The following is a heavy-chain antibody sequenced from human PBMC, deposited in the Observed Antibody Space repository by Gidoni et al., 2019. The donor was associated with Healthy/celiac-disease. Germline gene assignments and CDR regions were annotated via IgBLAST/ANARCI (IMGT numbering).Heavy chain of an antibody. J-gene: IGHJ5*02. Sequence: QVQLQESGPGLVKPSATLSLTCTVSGGSVSSGSYYWSWIRQPPGKGLEWIGYIYYSGSTNYNPSLKSRVTISVDTSKNQFSLKLSSVTAADTAVYYCARVPGEAAAGTLHWFDPWGQGTLVTVSS. V-gene: IGHV4-61*01. CDR1: GGSVSSGSYY. CDR3: ARVPGEAAAGTLHWFDP. D-gene: IGHD6-13*01. CDR2: IYYSGST.